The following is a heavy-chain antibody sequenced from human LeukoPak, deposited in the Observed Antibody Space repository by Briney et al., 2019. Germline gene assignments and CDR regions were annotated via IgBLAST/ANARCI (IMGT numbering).Heavy chain of an antibody. CDR2: IRWSSSVI. D-gene: IGHD1-26*01. CDR3: ASSGSYRFDY. Sequence: PGGSLRLSCAASGFTFSSYALNWVRQAPGKGLEWVSYIRWSSSVIYYTDSVKGRFTISRDDAKNSLYLQMNSLRDEDTAVYYCASSGSYRFDYWGQGTLVTVSS. J-gene: IGHJ4*02. CDR1: GFTFSSYA. V-gene: IGHV3-48*02.